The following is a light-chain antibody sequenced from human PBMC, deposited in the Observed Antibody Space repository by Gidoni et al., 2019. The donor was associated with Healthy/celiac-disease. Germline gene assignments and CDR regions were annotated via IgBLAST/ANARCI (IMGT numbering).Light chain of an antibody. V-gene: IGKV2-28*01. J-gene: IGKJ2*01. CDR1: QSLLHSNGYNY. Sequence: DIVMTQSPLSLPVTPGEPASISCRSSQSLLHSNGYNYLDWYLQKPGQSPQLLIYLGSNRASGVPDRFSGSGSGTDFTLKISRVEAEDVGVYYCMQALQNDTFXQXTKLEIK. CDR3: MQALQNDT. CDR2: LGS.